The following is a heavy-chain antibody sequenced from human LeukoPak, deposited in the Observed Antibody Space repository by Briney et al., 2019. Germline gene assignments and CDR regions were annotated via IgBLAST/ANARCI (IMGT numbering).Heavy chain of an antibody. J-gene: IGHJ4*02. CDR3: AKEGRYYYDSSGYLDY. Sequence: GGSLRLSCAASGFTFSSYSMNWVRQAPGKGLEWVSSISSSSSYIYYADSVKGRFTISRDNAKNSLYLQMNSLRAEDTAVYYCAKEGRYYYDSSGYLDYWGQGTLVTVSS. V-gene: IGHV3-21*01. CDR1: GFTFSSYS. D-gene: IGHD3-22*01. CDR2: ISSSSSYI.